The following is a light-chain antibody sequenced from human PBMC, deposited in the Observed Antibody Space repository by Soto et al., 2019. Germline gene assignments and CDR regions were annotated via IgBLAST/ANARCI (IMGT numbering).Light chain of an antibody. V-gene: IGLV2-11*01. CDR3: CSYAGSYTYV. CDR1: SSDVGGYNY. J-gene: IGLJ1*01. CDR2: DVS. Sequence: QSVLTQPRSVSGSPGQSVTISCTGNSSDVGGYNYVSWYQQHPGKAPKLMIYDVSERPSGVPARFSGSKSGNSASLAISGLQAEDEADYYCCSYAGSYTYVFGTGTKVTVL.